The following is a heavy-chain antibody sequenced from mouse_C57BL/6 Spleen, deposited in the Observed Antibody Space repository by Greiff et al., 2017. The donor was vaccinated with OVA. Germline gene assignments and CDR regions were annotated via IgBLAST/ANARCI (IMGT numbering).Heavy chain of an antibody. J-gene: IGHJ4*01. CDR2: IYPGDGDT. D-gene: IGHD4-1*01. CDR3: ARLTGTGEGAMDY. V-gene: IGHV1-82*01. CDR1: GYAFSSSW. Sequence: QVQLQQSGPELVKPGASVKISCKASGYAFSSSWMNWVKQRPGKGLEWIGRIYPGDGDTNYNGKFKGKATLTADKSSSTAYMQLSSLTSEHSAVYFCARLTGTGEGAMDYWVQGTSVTVSS.